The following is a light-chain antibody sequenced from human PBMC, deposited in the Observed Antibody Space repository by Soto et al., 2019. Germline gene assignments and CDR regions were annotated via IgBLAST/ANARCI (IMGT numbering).Light chain of an antibody. V-gene: IGKV3-15*01. CDR2: DVS. Sequence: EIVMTQSPASLSVSPGERVTLSCRAGQGVTTNFAWYQQKSGQSPRLLIYDVSTRATGVPARFSGTGSETDFTLTISGLQSEDSAVYYCQQYNNWPLITFGQGTRLEIK. CDR1: QGVTTN. J-gene: IGKJ5*01. CDR3: QQYNNWPLIT.